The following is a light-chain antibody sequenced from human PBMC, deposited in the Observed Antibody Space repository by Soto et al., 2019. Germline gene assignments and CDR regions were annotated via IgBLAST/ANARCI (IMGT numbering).Light chain of an antibody. CDR3: QQYNSWPLT. V-gene: IGKV3-20*01. Sequence: EIVLTQSPGTLSLSPGERATLSCRASQSVGSNYLAWYQQKPGQAPRLLIYAATSRATGIPDRFSGSGSGTDFTLTISSLQSEDFAVYYCQQYNSWPLTFGGGTKVDIK. J-gene: IGKJ4*01. CDR1: QSVGSNY. CDR2: AAT.